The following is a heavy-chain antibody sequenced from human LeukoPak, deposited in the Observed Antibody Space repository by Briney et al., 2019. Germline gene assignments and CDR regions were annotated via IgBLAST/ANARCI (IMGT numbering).Heavy chain of an antibody. CDR3: AKDGDGISSCY. CDR1: GFTFSSYA. D-gene: IGHD6-25*01. J-gene: IGHJ3*01. CDR2: ISYDGSNK. V-gene: IGHV3-30-3*01. Sequence: GGSLRLSCAASGFTFSSYAMHWVRQAPGKGLEWVAVISYDGSNKYYADSVKGRFTISRDNSKNTLYLQMSSLRAEDTAVYYCAKDGDGISSCYWGQGTMVTVSS.